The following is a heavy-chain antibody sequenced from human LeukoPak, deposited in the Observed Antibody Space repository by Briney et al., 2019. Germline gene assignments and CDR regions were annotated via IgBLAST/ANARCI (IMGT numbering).Heavy chain of an antibody. D-gene: IGHD2-2*01. CDR2: IKQDGSEK. V-gene: IGHV3-7*04. Sequence: PGGSLRLSCAASGFIFSTYWMSWVRQAPGKGLEWVATIKQDGSEKFYVDSAKGRFTISRDNAKKSLYLQMNSLRGEDTAIYYCARGGGYASDYWGQGTLVTVSS. J-gene: IGHJ4*02. CDR3: ARGGGYASDY. CDR1: GFIFSTYW.